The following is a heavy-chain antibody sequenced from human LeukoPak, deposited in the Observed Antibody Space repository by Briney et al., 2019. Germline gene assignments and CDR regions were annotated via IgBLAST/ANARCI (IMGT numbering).Heavy chain of an antibody. J-gene: IGHJ5*02. CDR2: IIPILGIA. CDR3: ARWRSRYGDYVA. CDR1: GGTFSSYA. Sequence: ASVKVSCKASGGTFSSYAISWVRQAPGQGLEWMGRIIPILGIANYAQKFQGRVTITADRSTSTAYMELSSLRSEDTAVYYCARWRSRYGDYVAWGQGTLVTVSS. V-gene: IGHV1-69*04. D-gene: IGHD4-17*01.